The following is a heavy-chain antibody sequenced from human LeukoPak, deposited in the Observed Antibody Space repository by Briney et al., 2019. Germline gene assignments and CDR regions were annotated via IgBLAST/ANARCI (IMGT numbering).Heavy chain of an antibody. CDR3: AKDIRSYYYGSGSYYYYCGMDV. V-gene: IGHV3-43*01. J-gene: IGHJ6*02. Sequence: GGSLRLSCAASGFTFDDYTMHWVRQAPGKGLEWVSLISWDGGSTYYADSVKGRFTISRDNSKNSLYLQMNSLRTEDTALYYCAKDIRSYYYGSGSYYYYCGMDVWGQGTTVTVSS. CDR1: GFTFDDYT. D-gene: IGHD3-10*01. CDR2: ISWDGGST.